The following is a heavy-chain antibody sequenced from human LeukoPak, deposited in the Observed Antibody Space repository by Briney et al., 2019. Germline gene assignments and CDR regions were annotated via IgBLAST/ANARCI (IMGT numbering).Heavy chain of an antibody. CDR2: IYYSGST. V-gene: IGHV4-30-4*01. CDR1: GGSISSGDYY. Sequence: SETLSLTCTVSGGSISSGDYYWSWLRQPPGKGLEWIGYIYYSGSTYFNPSLKSRVTISVETSKNQLSLKLSSVTAADTAVYYCARVPVYSGTYFDYWGQGTLVTVSS. J-gene: IGHJ4*02. D-gene: IGHD1-26*01. CDR3: ARVPVYSGTYFDY.